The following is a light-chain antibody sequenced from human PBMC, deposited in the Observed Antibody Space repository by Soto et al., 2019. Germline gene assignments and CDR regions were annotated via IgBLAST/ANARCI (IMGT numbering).Light chain of an antibody. CDR2: DAS. V-gene: IGKV1-5*01. Sequence: DIQMTQSPSTLSASVGDRVAITCRSIQSISVWLAWYQQKPGKAPKVLIWDASTLHRGVPSRFSGSGSGTEFTLTISSLQPDDFATYYCQQYNSYSTFGQGTRLEIK. J-gene: IGKJ5*01. CDR1: QSISVW. CDR3: QQYNSYST.